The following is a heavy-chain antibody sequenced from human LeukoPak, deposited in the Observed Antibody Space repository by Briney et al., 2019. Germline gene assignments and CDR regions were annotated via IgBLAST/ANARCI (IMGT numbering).Heavy chain of an antibody. D-gene: IGHD3-22*01. CDR1: GFTFSDYY. J-gene: IGHJ4*02. CDR2: ISSSGSTI. Sequence: GGSLRLSCAASGFTFSDYYISWIRQAPGKGLEWVSYISSSGSTIYYADSVKGRFTISRDNAKNSLYLQMNSLRAEDTAVYYCARDSYYYDSSGYYFPGGFDYWGQGTLVTVSS. V-gene: IGHV3-11*04. CDR3: ARDSYYYDSSGYYFPGGFDY.